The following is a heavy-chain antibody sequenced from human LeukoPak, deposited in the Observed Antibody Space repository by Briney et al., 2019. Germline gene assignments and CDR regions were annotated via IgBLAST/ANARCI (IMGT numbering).Heavy chain of an antibody. J-gene: IGHJ6*03. V-gene: IGHV4-34*01. CDR1: GGSYSGYY. Sequence: PSETLSLTCGIYGGSYSGYYWTWVRQPPGKGLEWIGEINHGGSTNYNPSLKSRVTISVDTSKNQFSLKLNSVTAADTAVYYCARGRITGTTCPMDVWGKGTAVTVPS. CDR3: ARGRITGTTCPMDV. D-gene: IGHD1-7*01. CDR2: INHGGST.